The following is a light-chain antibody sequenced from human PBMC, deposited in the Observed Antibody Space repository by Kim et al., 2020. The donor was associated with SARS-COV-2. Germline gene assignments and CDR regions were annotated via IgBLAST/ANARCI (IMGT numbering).Light chain of an antibody. CDR3: AAWDSITIWV. CDR1: SGHSNYI. CDR2: LDGSGNY. V-gene: IGLV4-60*03. J-gene: IGLJ3*02. Sequence: QLVLTQSSSASASLGASVKLTCTLSSGHSNYIIAWHQQQPGKAPRFLMKLDGSGNYNKGSGVPDRFSGSSSGADRYLTISNLESGDEADYYCAAWDSITIWVFGGGTKLTVL.